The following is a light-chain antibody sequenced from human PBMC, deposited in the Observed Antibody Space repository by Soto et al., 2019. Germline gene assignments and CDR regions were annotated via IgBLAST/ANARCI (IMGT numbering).Light chain of an antibody. Sequence: QSVLAQPLSVSGTPGQRVTISCSGANSKIGSNYVYWYQQRPRMAPKLLIYRNNQRPSGVPDRFSGSKSGTSASLAISGLRSEDEGDYYCVAMDDSLTSPVFGGGTKLTVL. CDR1: NSKIGSNY. CDR3: VAMDDSLTSPV. V-gene: IGLV1-47*01. CDR2: RNN. J-gene: IGLJ2*01.